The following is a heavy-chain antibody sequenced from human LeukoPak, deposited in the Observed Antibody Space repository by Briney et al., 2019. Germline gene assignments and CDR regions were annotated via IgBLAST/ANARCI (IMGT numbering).Heavy chain of an antibody. CDR2: IYYSGST. CDR1: GGSISTNDYY. D-gene: IGHD6-6*01. Sequence: SETLSLTCSVSGGSISTNDYYWDWIRQPPGMGLEYIGSIYYSGSTYYNPSLKSRVTISVDTSKNQFSLRLSSVTAADTAVYYCARHRGSSSLFDYWGQGTLVTVSS. V-gene: IGHV4-39*01. J-gene: IGHJ4*02. CDR3: ARHRGSSSLFDY.